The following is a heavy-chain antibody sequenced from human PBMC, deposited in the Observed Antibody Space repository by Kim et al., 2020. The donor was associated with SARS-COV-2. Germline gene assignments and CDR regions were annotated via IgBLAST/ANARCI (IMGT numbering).Heavy chain of an antibody. CDR1: GFTFSDYY. CDR2: ISSSSSYT. D-gene: IGHD1-1*01. J-gene: IGHJ3*02. CDR3: ARLEVGVDAFDI. V-gene: IGHV3-11*06. Sequence: GGSLRLSCAASGFTFSDYYMSWIRQAPGKGLEWVSYISSSSSYTNYADSVKGRFTISRDNAKNSLYLQMNSLRAEDTAVYYCARLEVGVDAFDIWGQGTMVTVSS.